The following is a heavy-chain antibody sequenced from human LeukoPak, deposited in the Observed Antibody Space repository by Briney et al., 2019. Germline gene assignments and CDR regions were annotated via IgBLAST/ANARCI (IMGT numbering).Heavy chain of an antibody. D-gene: IGHD4-17*01. J-gene: IGHJ4*02. CDR2: ISYDGSNK. CDR1: GFTFSSYA. V-gene: IGHV3-30-3*01. Sequence: GGSLRLSCAASGFTFSSYAMHWVRQAPGKGLEWVAVISYDGSNKYYADSVKGRFTISRDNSKNTLYLQMNSPRAEDTAVYYCARDQFAEEDYGDYDYWGQGTLVTVSS. CDR3: ARDQFAEEDYGDYDY.